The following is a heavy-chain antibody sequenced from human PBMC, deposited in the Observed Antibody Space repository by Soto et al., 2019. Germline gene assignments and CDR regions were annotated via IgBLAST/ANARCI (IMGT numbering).Heavy chain of an antibody. V-gene: IGHV3-23*01. CDR2: ISGSGGST. Sequence: GGSLRLSCAASGFTVSGKKYLAWVRQAPGKGLEWVSAISGSGGSTYYADSVKGRFTISRDNSKNTLYLQMNSLRAEDTAVYYCAKGAARPPLYFDYWGQGTLVTVSS. D-gene: IGHD6-6*01. CDR1: GFTVSGKKY. CDR3: AKGAARPPLYFDY. J-gene: IGHJ4*02.